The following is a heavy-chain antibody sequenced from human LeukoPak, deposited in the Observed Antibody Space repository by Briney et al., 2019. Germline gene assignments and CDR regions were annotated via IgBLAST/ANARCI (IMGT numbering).Heavy chain of an antibody. V-gene: IGHV3-21*01. CDR3: ARGFSGSYPNRVY. Sequence: GGSLRLSCAASGFTFSSHSMNWVRQAPGKGLEWVSSISSSSSDIYYADSVKGRFTISRDNAKNSLYLQMNSLRAEDTAVYYCARGFSGSYPNRVYWGQGTLVSVSS. CDR1: GFTFSSHS. CDR2: ISSSSSDI. J-gene: IGHJ4*02. D-gene: IGHD1-26*01.